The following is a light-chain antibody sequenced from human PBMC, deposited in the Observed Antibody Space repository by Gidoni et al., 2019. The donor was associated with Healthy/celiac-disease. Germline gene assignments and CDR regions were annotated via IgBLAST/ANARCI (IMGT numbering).Light chain of an antibody. CDR2: GAS. CDR1: QSVSSSY. Sequence: SQSVSSSYLAWYQQKPGQAPRLLIYGASSRATGIPDRFSGSGSGTDFTLTISRLEPEDFAVYYCQQYGSSPLTFGGXTKVEIK. J-gene: IGKJ4*01. V-gene: IGKV3-20*01. CDR3: QQYGSSPLT.